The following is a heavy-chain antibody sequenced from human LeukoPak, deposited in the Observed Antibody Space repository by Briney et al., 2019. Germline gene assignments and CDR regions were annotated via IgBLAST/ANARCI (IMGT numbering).Heavy chain of an antibody. J-gene: IGHJ4*02. Sequence: SETLSLTCTVSGGSISSGSYYWSWIRQPAGKRLEWIGRIYTSGSTNYNPSLKSRVTISVDTSKNQFSLKLSSVTAADTAVYYCASSPVTTSFSDYWGQGTLVTVSS. CDR2: IYTSGST. V-gene: IGHV4-61*02. D-gene: IGHD4-17*01. CDR3: ASSPVTTSFSDY. CDR1: GGSISSGSYY.